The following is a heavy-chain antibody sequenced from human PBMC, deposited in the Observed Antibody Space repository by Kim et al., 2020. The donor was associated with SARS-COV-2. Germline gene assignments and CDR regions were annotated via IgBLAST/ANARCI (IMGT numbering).Heavy chain of an antibody. CDR2: ISAYNGNT. CDR1: GYTFTSYG. Sequence: ASVKVSCKASGYTFTSYGISWVRQAPGQGLEWMGWISAYNGNTNYEQKLQGRVTMTTDTCTSTAYMELRSLRSDDTAMYYCASGIAAAGTQFPGNYYYGMDVWGQGTTVTVS. CDR3: ASGIAAAGTQFPGNYYYGMDV. J-gene: IGHJ6*02. V-gene: IGHV1-18*01. D-gene: IGHD6-13*01.